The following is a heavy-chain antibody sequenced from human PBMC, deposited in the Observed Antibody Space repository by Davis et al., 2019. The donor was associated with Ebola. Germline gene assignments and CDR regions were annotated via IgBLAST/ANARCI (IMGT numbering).Heavy chain of an antibody. CDR1: RFTFNSYA. V-gene: IGHV3-30-3*01. J-gene: IGHJ4*02. CDR2: ISFDGNNK. CDR3: ARDTYDRVFRGVITGYFDY. Sequence: GESLKISCAASRFTFNSYAMHWVHQAPGKGLEWVSVISFDGNNKYYADSVKGRFTISRDNSKNTLYLQMNSLRTEDTALYYCARDTYDRVFRGVITGYFDYWGRGTLVTVSS. D-gene: IGHD3-10*01.